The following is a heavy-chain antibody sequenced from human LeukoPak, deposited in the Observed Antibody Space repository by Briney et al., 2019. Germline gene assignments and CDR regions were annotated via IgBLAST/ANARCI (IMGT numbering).Heavy chain of an antibody. CDR3: ARDKRTIFGVNDKGAFDI. CDR2: ISSSGSTI. D-gene: IGHD3-3*01. Sequence: GGALRLSCAASGFTFSSYEMNWVRQAPGKGLEWVSYISSSGSTIYYADSVEGRFTISRDNAKNSLYLQMNSLRAEDTAVYYCARDKRTIFGVNDKGAFDIWGQGTMVTVSS. V-gene: IGHV3-48*03. J-gene: IGHJ3*02. CDR1: GFTFSSYE.